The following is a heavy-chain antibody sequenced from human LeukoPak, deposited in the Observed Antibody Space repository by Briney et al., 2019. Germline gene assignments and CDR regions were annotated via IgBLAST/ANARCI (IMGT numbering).Heavy chain of an antibody. CDR2: ISGNSDTT. Sequence: PGGSLRLSCAASGFTVNSNYMSWARQGPGKGLEWVAIISGNSDTTYYADSVKGRFTISRDNSKNTLYLQMNSLRAEDTAVYYCAKKGIPVAGNTWFDPWGQGTLVTVSS. V-gene: IGHV3-23*01. J-gene: IGHJ5*02. CDR3: AKKGIPVAGNTWFDP. CDR1: GFTVNSNY. D-gene: IGHD6-19*01.